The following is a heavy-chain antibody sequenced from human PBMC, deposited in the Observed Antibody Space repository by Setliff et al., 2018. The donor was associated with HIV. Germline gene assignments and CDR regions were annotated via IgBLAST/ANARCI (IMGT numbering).Heavy chain of an antibody. CDR3: ARAYYDHLWASYRFDY. Sequence: SETLSLTCTVSGGSINRSYWSWIRQSPGKGLEWLGNVYHTGNSRYNPSLKSRVTMSVDTSTSQFSLRLTSMTAADTAVYYCARAYYDHLWASYRFDYWGQGTLVTGSS. J-gene: IGHJ4*02. CDR1: GGSINRSY. CDR2: VYHTGNS. D-gene: IGHD3-16*02. V-gene: IGHV4-59*01.